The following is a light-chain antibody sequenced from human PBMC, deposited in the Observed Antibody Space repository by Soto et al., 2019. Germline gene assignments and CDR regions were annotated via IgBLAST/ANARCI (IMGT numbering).Light chain of an antibody. Sequence: EIALTQSLATLSLSPGERATLTCRASQSVSSYLAWYQQKPGQAPRLLIYDASNRATGIPARFSGSGSGTDFTLTISSLEPEDFAVYYCQQRSNWPPGLTFGGGTKVEIK. V-gene: IGKV3-11*01. CDR2: DAS. CDR3: QQRSNWPPGLT. J-gene: IGKJ4*01. CDR1: QSVSSY.